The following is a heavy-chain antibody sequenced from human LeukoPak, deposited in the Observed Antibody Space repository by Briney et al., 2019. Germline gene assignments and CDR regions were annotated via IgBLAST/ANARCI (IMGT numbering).Heavy chain of an antibody. CDR3: ARDLGIAAADDAFDI. CDR2: IIPIFGTA. V-gene: IGHV1-69*13. CDR1: GGTFSSYA. J-gene: IGHJ3*02. Sequence: SVKVSCKASGGTFSSYAISWVRQAPGQGLEWMGGIIPIFGTANYAQKFQGRVTITADESTSTAYMELSSLRSEDTAVYYCARDLGIAAADDAFDIWGQGTMVTVSS. D-gene: IGHD6-13*01.